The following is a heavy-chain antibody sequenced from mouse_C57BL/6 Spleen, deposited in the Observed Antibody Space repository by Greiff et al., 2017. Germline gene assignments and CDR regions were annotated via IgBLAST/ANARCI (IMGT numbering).Heavy chain of an antibody. D-gene: IGHD4-1*01. Sequence: EVKLVESGPELVKPGASVKISCKASGYSFTDYNMNWVKQSNGKSLEWIGVINPNYGTTSYNQKFKGKATLTVDQSSSTAYMQLNSLTSEDSAVYYCARSWDEGHYFDYWGQGTTLTVSS. CDR1: GYSFTDYN. CDR2: INPNYGTT. V-gene: IGHV1-39*01. J-gene: IGHJ2*01. CDR3: ARSWDEGHYFDY.